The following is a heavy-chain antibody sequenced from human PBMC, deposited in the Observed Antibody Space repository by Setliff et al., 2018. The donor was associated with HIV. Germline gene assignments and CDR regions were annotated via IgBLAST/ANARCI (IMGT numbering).Heavy chain of an antibody. V-gene: IGHV4-31*03. CDR2: IYYSGST. CDR3: ARKVVVIDQYAFDI. CDR1: GGSISSGGYY. D-gene: IGHD3-22*01. Sequence: PSETLSLTCTVSGGSISSGGYYWSWIRQHPGKGLEWIGYIYYSGSTYYNPSLKSRVTISVDTSKNRFSLKLSSVTAADTAVYYCARKVVVIDQYAFDIWGQGTMVTVSS. J-gene: IGHJ3*02.